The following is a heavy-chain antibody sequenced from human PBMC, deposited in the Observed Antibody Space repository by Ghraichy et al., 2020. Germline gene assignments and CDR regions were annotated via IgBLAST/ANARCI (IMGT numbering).Heavy chain of an antibody. J-gene: IGHJ3*02. CDR1: GFTFSDYY. CDR3: ARHDRSGSGSAFDI. V-gene: IGHV3-11*04. Sequence: GESLNISCAASGFTFSDYYMSWIRQAPGKGLEWVSYISSSGSTIYYADSVKGRFTISRDNAKNSLYLQMNSLRAEDTAVYYCARHDRSGSGSAFDIWGQGTMVTVSS. CDR2: ISSSGSTI. D-gene: IGHD3-10*01.